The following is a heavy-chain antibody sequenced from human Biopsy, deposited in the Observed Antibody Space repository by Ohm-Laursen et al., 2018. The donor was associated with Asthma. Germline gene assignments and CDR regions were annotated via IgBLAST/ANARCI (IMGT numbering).Heavy chain of an antibody. Sequence: GESLKISCNASGYIFTSYWIGWVRQMPGKGLEWMGIIFPGDSDTIYSPSFQGQVTISADKSISTAYPQWSSLKASDTAVYYCARLAYGSGSFFDFWGQGTLVTVAS. D-gene: IGHD3-10*01. CDR1: GYIFTSYW. CDR3: ARLAYGSGSFFDF. V-gene: IGHV5-51*01. J-gene: IGHJ4*02. CDR2: IFPGDSDT.